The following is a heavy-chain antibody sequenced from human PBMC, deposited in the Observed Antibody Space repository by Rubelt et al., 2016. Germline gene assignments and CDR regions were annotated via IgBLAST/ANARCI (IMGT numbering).Heavy chain of an antibody. CDR3: ARRAGDGGNSEDWFDP. V-gene: IGHV5-10-1*01. Sequence: EVLLVQSGAEVRKPGESLRISCKGSGYSFTSYWISWVRQMPGKGLEWMGRIDPSDSYTNYSPSFQGHVTVSADKSISTAYRQWSSLKASDAAMYYCARRAGDGGNSEDWFDPWGQGTLVTVSS. CDR1: GYSFTSYW. D-gene: IGHD4-23*01. J-gene: IGHJ5*02. CDR2: IDPSDSYT.